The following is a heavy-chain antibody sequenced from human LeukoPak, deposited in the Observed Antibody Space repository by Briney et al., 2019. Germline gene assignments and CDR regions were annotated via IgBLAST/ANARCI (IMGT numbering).Heavy chain of an antibody. CDR2: IYYSGST. D-gene: IGHD2-15*01. V-gene: IGHV4-39*01. J-gene: IGHJ4*02. Sequence: SEILSLTCTVSDGSISSSSYYWGWIRQPPGKGLEWIGNIYYSGSTYYNPSLKSRVTISEATSKNQLSLKLSSVTAADTAVYYCARQGSETYEYWGQGTLVTVSS. CDR1: DGSISSSSYY. CDR3: ARQGSETYEY.